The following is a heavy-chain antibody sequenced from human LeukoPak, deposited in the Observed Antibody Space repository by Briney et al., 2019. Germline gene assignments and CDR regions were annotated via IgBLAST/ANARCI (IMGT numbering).Heavy chain of an antibody. Sequence: GGSLRLSCAASGFSFSNHWMAWVRQTPGKGLEWVANIRQDGGDSYYVDSVRGRFTISRDNTKSSVFLQMNSLRAEDTAVYYCARVSGTHYPVDYWGQGTLVTVSS. V-gene: IGHV3-7*01. D-gene: IGHD1-26*01. CDR2: IRQDGGDS. CDR3: ARVSGTHYPVDY. J-gene: IGHJ4*02. CDR1: GFSFSNHW.